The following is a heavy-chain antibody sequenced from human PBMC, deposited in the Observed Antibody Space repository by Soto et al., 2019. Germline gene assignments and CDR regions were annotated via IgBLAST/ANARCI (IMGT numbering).Heavy chain of an antibody. J-gene: IGHJ4*02. CDR1: GYTFTGYY. Sequence: ASVKVSCKASGYTFTGYYMHWVRQAPGQGLEWMGRINPNSGGTNYAQKFQGRVTMTRDTSISTAYMELSRLRPDDTAVYYCARGGGSGWYKVYFFDYWGQGTLVTVSS. D-gene: IGHD6-19*01. CDR3: ARGGGSGWYKVYFFDY. CDR2: INPNSGGT. V-gene: IGHV1-2*02.